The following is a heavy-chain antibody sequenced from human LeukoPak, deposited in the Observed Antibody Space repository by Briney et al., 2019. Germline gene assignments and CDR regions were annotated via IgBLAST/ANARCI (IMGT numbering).Heavy chain of an antibody. CDR3: ARVSSSWYYFDY. Sequence: ASVKVSCKASGFTFTSYGFSWVRQAPGQGLEWMGWISAYNGNTNYAQKLQGRVTMNTDTSTSTAYMELRSLISDDTAIYYCARVSSSWYYFDYWGQGTLVTASS. CDR2: ISAYNGNT. J-gene: IGHJ4*02. CDR1: GFTFTSYG. D-gene: IGHD6-13*01. V-gene: IGHV1-18*01.